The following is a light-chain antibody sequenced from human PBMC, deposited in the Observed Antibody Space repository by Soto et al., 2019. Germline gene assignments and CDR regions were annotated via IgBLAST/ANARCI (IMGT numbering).Light chain of an antibody. V-gene: IGKV1-5*03. Sequence: DIQMTQSPSTLSGSVGDRVTITCRASQTISSWLAWYQQKPGKAPKLLIYKASTLKSGVPSRFSGSRSGSEFTLANSSLQPDDFANYYCQHYNSYSEAFGQGTKVELK. CDR1: QTISSW. J-gene: IGKJ1*01. CDR3: QHYNSYSEA. CDR2: KAS.